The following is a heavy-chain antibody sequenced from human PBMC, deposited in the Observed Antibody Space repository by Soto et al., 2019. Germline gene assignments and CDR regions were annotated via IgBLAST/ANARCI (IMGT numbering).Heavy chain of an antibody. CDR3: AKDHSGGLSYWYFDL. V-gene: IGHV3-9*01. Sequence: EVQLVESGGGFVQPGRSLRLSCAASGFTFDDYAMHWVRQAPGKGLEWVSGISWNSGSIGYADSVKGRFTISRDNAKNSLYLQMNSLRAEDTALYYCAKDHSGGLSYWYFDLWGRGTLVTVSS. J-gene: IGHJ2*01. CDR2: ISWNSGSI. CDR1: GFTFDDYA. D-gene: IGHD2-15*01.